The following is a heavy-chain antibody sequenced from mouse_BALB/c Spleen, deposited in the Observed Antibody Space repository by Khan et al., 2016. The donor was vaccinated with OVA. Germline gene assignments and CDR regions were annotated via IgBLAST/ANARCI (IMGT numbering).Heavy chain of an antibody. CDR1: GYSFTSYL. Sequence: VQLKQSGTVLARPGASVKMSCKASGYSFTSYLIHWVKQRPGQGLEWIGDIFPGHSDTTYNQKFKDKATLTAGTSANTAYMELSSLTNEDSAVYFCTSGDYSSFAYWGQGTLVTVSA. CDR2: IFPGHSDT. V-gene: IGHV1-5*01. J-gene: IGHJ3*01. D-gene: IGHD2-12*01. CDR3: TSGDYSSFAY.